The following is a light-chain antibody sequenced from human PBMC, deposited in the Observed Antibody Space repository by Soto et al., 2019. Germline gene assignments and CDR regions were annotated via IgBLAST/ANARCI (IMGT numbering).Light chain of an antibody. CDR1: SSDVGTYKY. CDR3: CSYAGSYSFVV. J-gene: IGLJ1*01. CDR2: DVN. V-gene: IGLV2-11*01. Sequence: QSALTQPRSVSGSPGQSVTISCTGTSSDVGTYKYVSWYQQHPGKAPKLMIYDVNKRPSGVPDRFSGSKSGNTASLTISGLQAEYEADYYCCSYAGSYSFVVFGSGTKLTVL.